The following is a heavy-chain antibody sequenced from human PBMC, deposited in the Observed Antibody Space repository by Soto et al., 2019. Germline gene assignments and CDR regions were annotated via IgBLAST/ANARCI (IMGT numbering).Heavy chain of an antibody. Sequence: GESLKISCKGSGYSFTSYWISWVRQMPGKGLEWMGRIDPSDSYTNYSPSFQGHVTISADKSISTAYLQWSSLKASDTAMYYCARMLWHIVVVPAGGWFDPWGQGTLVTVS. CDR2: IDPSDSYT. CDR1: GYSFTSYW. V-gene: IGHV5-10-1*01. D-gene: IGHD2-2*01. CDR3: ARMLWHIVVVPAGGWFDP. J-gene: IGHJ5*02.